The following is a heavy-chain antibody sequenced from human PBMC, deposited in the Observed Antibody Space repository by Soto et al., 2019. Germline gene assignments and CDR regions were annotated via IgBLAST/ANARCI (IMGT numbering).Heavy chain of an antibody. CDR3: SADRPHIAIGWPV. D-gene: IGHD2-21*01. CDR1: GFDFGSFG. CDR2: IVVATGST. V-gene: IGHV1-58*02. J-gene: IGHJ6*02. Sequence: MQLVQSGPEVKKPGTSVKVSCKASGFDFGSFGIQWLRQSQGQGFEWIGWIVVATGSTNYAPNFQGRVTITRDMYTNTAYMVLTNLRSDDTAVYFCSADRPHIAIGWPVWGQGNMVAVSS.